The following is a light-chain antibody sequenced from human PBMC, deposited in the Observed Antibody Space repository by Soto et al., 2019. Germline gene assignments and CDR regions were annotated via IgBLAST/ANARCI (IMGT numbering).Light chain of an antibody. CDR2: SNN. Sequence: QSVLTQPPSASGTPGQRVTISCSGSSSNIGSNTVTWYQQFPGTAPKILIYSNNQRPSGVPDRLSGSKSGTSASLAISGRHSEDEADYYCAVWDDTLSGVVFGGGTKLTVL. V-gene: IGLV1-44*01. CDR3: AVWDDTLSGVV. J-gene: IGLJ3*02. CDR1: SSNIGSNT.